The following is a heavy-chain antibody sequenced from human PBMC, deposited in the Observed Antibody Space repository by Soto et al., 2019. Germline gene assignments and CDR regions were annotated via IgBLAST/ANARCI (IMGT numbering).Heavy chain of an antibody. CDR1: GFTFSSYS. V-gene: IGHV3-21*01. CDR3: ARDNYSGYEGRKRNPVSPWFDP. Sequence: SGGSLRLSCAASGFTFSSYSMDWVRQAPGKGLEWVSSISSSSSYIYYADSVKGRFTISRDNAKNSLYLQMNSLRAEDTAVYYCARDNYSGYEGRKRNPVSPWFDPWGQGTLVTVSS. D-gene: IGHD5-12*01. J-gene: IGHJ5*02. CDR2: ISSSSSYI.